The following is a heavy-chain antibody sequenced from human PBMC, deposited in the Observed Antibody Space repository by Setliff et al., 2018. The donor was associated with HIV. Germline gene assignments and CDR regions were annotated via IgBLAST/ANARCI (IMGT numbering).Heavy chain of an antibody. D-gene: IGHD7-27*01. V-gene: IGHV4-4*07. CDR2: IYSGGST. J-gene: IGHJ5*02. Sequence: SETLSLTCAVYGGSFSGYYWTWIRQPAGKGLEWIGRIYSGGSTSYNPSLNSRVTMSVDTSKNQFSLKLNSVTAADTAVYYCARDLPDLTGRSLDPWGQGTLVTVSS. CDR1: GGSFSGYY. CDR3: ARDLPDLTGRSLDP.